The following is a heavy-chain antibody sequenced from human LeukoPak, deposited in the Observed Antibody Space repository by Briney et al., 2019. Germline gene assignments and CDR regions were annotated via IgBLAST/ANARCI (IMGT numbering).Heavy chain of an antibody. CDR3: ARDARGYSYTVGGWGRYYFDY. D-gene: IGHD5-18*01. V-gene: IGHV4-39*07. CDR2: INHSGTT. CDR1: GGSISSGGYY. J-gene: IGHJ4*02. Sequence: SETLSLACTVSGGSISSGGYYWSWIRRPPGKGLEWIGEINHSGTTNYNPSLKSRVTISVDTSKNQFSLKLSSATAADTAVYYCARDARGYSYTVGGWGRYYFDYWGQGTLVTVSS.